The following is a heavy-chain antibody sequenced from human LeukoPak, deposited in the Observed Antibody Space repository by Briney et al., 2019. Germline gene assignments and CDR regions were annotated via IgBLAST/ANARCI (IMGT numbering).Heavy chain of an antibody. Sequence: PSQTLSLTCTVSGGSISSGGYYWSWIRHHPGKGLEWIGYIYYSGSTYYNPSLKSRVTISVDTSKNQFSLKLSSVTAADTAMYYCARDENGFFDYWGQGTLVTVSS. J-gene: IGHJ4*02. V-gene: IGHV4-31*03. D-gene: IGHD1-1*01. CDR1: GGSISSGGYY. CDR2: IYYSGST. CDR3: ARDENGFFDY.